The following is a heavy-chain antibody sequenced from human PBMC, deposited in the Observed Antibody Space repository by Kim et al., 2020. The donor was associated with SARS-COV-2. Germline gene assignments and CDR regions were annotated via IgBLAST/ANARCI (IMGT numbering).Heavy chain of an antibody. CDR3: ARDRDYYGSGSYADYGMDV. V-gene: IGHV4-59*01. CDR1: GGSISSYY. J-gene: IGHJ6*02. CDR2: IYYSGST. D-gene: IGHD3-10*01. Sequence: SETLSLTCTVSGGSISSYYWSWIRQPPGKGLEWIGYIYYSGSTNYNPSLKSRVTISVDTSKNQFSLKLSSVTAADTAVYYCARDRDYYGSGSYADYGMDVWGQGTTVTVSS.